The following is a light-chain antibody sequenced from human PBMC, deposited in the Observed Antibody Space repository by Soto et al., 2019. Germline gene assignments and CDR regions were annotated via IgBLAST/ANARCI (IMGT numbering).Light chain of an antibody. J-gene: IGLJ2*01. Sequence: QSALTQPASVSGSPGQSITISCTGTSSDVGGYNYVSWYQQHPGKAPKLMIYDVSNRPSGVSNRFSGSKSGNTASLTISGLQAEDEADYYCSSYTCSSIPSVFGGGTKLTVL. CDR3: SSYTCSSIPSV. CDR2: DVS. CDR1: SSDVGGYNY. V-gene: IGLV2-14*01.